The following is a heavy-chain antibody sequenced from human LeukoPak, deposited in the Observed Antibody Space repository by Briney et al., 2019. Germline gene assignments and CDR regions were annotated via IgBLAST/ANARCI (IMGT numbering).Heavy chain of an antibody. CDR1: GYTFTSYY. CDR2: INPSGGST. V-gene: IGHV1-46*01. Sequence: ASVKVSCKASGYTFTSYYMHWVRQAPGQGLEWMGMINPSGGSTSYAQKFQGRVTMTRDTSTSTVYMELSRLRSDDTAVYYCARKRGVGVDRNAFDIWGQGTMVTVSS. CDR3: ARKRGVGVDRNAFDI. J-gene: IGHJ3*02. D-gene: IGHD3-3*01.